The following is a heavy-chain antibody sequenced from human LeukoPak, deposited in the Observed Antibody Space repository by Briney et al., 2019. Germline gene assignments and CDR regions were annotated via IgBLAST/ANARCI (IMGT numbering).Heavy chain of an antibody. D-gene: IGHD5-12*01. CDR2: IHYSGST. CDR1: GGSISGHF. CDR3: ARTSKEWLRRKGGYFDY. Sequence: SETLSLTCTVSGGSISGHFWSWIRQPPGKGLELTGHIHYSGSTFYKPSLKSRVTISLDSSRNQFSLRLTSVTAADTAVYYCARTSKEWLRRKGGYFDYWGQGTLVTVSS. V-gene: IGHV4-59*11. J-gene: IGHJ4*02.